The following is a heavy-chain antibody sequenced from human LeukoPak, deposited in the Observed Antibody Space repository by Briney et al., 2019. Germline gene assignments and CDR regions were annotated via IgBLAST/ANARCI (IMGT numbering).Heavy chain of an antibody. CDR1: GFTFSNYG. V-gene: IGHV3-23*01. D-gene: IGHD6-19*01. J-gene: IGHJ6*02. CDR3: AKDPRPSGWYGYPLDV. Sequence: GGSLRLSCAASGFTFSNYGLSWVRRAPGKGREGVAVISGSGGTTYYAESVKGRFTISRDNPKNTLHLQMNSLRAEDTAVYYCAKDPRPSGWYGYPLDVWGQGTTVTVSS. CDR2: ISGSGGTT.